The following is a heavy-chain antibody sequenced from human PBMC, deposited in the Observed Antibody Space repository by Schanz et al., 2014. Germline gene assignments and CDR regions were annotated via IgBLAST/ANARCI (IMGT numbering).Heavy chain of an antibody. V-gene: IGHV1-18*01. D-gene: IGHD4-17*01. CDR3: ATLDYADSVS. CDR1: RYTFNTYG. J-gene: IGHJ5*02. Sequence: GPEVKEPGASVKVSCEASRYTFNTYGLNWVRQAPGQGLQWMGWISPYTGNTNYAQTLQGRITLTTDTATSTAYMELRSLRSDDTAVYYCATLDYADSVSWGQGTLVTVSS. CDR2: ISPYTGNT.